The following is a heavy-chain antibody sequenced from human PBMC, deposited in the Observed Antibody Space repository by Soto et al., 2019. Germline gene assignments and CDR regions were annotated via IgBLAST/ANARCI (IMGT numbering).Heavy chain of an antibody. CDR3: AKARCTVNPCYVPDY. CDR1: GFTFSSYS. Sequence: PGGSLRLSCAASGFTFSSYSMNWVRQAPGKGLEWVSYISSSSSTIYYADSVQGRFTISRDNAKNSIYLQMNSLRAEDTATYYCAKARCTVNPCYVPDYWGHGSLVTVSS. CDR2: ISSSSSTI. D-gene: IGHD2-8*02. V-gene: IGHV3-48*01. J-gene: IGHJ4*01.